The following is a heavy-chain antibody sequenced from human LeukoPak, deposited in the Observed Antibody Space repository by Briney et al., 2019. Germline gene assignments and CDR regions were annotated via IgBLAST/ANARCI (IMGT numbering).Heavy chain of an antibody. CDR1: GFTFSSYW. Sequence: GGSLRLSCAASGFTFSSYWMSWVRQAPGKGLEWVANIKQDGSEKYYVVSVKGRFTISRDNAKNSLYLQRNSLRAEDTAVYYCARGSDFWSAYYFDYWGQGTLVTVSS. CDR2: IKQDGSEK. D-gene: IGHD3-3*01. CDR3: ARGSDFWSAYYFDY. J-gene: IGHJ4*02. V-gene: IGHV3-7*01.